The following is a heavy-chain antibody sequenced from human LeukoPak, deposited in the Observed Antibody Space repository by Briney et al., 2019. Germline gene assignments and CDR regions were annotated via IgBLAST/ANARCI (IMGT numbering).Heavy chain of an antibody. V-gene: IGHV1-2*02. Sequence: GASVEVSCKASGYTFTGYYMHWVRQAPGQGLEWMGWINPNSGGTNYAQKFQGRVTMTRDTSISTAYMELSRLRSDDTAVYYCASPSGYYLDYYYYGMDVWGQGTTVTVSS. J-gene: IGHJ6*02. CDR3: ASPSGYYLDYYYYGMDV. CDR1: GYTFTGYY. D-gene: IGHD3-22*01. CDR2: INPNSGGT.